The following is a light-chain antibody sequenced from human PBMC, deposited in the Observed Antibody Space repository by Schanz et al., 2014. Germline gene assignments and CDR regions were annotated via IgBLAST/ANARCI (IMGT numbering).Light chain of an antibody. CDR1: SSDVGGYNY. Sequence: QSALTQPASVSGSPGQSITISCTGTSSDVGGYNYVSWYQQHPGKAPKLMIYDVSNRPSGVSNRFSGSKSGNTASLTISGLQADDEADYYCCSYAGIYTWVFGGGTKLTVL. J-gene: IGLJ3*02. CDR2: DVS. V-gene: IGLV2-14*01. CDR3: CSYAGIYTWV.